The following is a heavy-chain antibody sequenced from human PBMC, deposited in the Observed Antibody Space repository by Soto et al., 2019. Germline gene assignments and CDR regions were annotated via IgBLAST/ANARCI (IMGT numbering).Heavy chain of an antibody. Sequence: GASVKVSCKASGYTFTSYTLHWVRQAPGQGLEWLGWINPHSGATNYAQKFLGRVTMSADTSASTAYMDLARLKSDDTAVYYGVRAHALGFSNWFDPWGRGTLVTVSS. D-gene: IGHD3-10*01. J-gene: IGHJ5*02. CDR2: INPHSGAT. V-gene: IGHV1-2*02. CDR3: VRAHALGFSNWFDP. CDR1: GYTFTSYT.